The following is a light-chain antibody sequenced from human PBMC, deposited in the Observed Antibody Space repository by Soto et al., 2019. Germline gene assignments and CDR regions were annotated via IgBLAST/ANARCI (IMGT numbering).Light chain of an antibody. Sequence: EIVLTQSPVTLSLSPGERATLSCRANQSVSSYLAWYQQKPGQAPRLLIYVASNRATGIPARFSGSGSRKDVPLTMTCLEPEDFAVYYCQRRINWPWTFGQGTTPEIK. CDR2: VAS. V-gene: IGKV3-11*01. CDR3: QRRINWPWT. CDR1: QSVSSY. J-gene: IGKJ1*01.